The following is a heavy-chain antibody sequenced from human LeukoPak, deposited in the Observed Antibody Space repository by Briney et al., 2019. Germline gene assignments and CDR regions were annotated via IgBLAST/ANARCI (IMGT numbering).Heavy chain of an antibody. CDR3: ARENYYDSSGYSEGMGV. CDR2: MYYSGTT. Sequence: SETLSLTCTVSGGSIVSSYLSWIRQPAGKGLEWIGRMYYSGTTIYNPSLKSRITLSVDTSKNQFSLKLRSVTAADTAVYYCARENYYDSSGYSEGMGVWGQGTTVTVSS. V-gene: IGHV4-4*07. CDR1: GGSIVSSY. D-gene: IGHD3-22*01. J-gene: IGHJ6*02.